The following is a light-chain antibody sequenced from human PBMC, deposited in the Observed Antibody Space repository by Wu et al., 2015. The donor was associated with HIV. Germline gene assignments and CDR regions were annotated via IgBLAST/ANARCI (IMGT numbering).Light chain of an antibody. Sequence: TLSCRASQSVRDNLAWYQQKPGQPPTAPHLFCVHQGRWHPRQVQWQWFGTEFTLTISSLQSEDLAVYHCHQYNHGPGTFGQGTKVEI. CDR1: QSVRDN. V-gene: IGKV3D-15*01. CDR2: CV. CDR3: HQYNHGPGT. J-gene: IGKJ1*01.